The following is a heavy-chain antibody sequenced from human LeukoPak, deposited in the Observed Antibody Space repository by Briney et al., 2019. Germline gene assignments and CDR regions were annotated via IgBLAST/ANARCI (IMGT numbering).Heavy chain of an antibody. CDR1: GGSFSGYY. CDR3: ARGFITMVRGVINLDYDY. D-gene: IGHD3-10*01. V-gene: IGHV4-34*01. Sequence: KTAVTVSLTCAVYGGSFSGYYWSWIRQPPGKGLEWIGEIDHSGSTNYNPSLKSRVTISVDTSKNQFSLKLSSVTAADTAVYYCARGFITMVRGVINLDYDYWGQGTPASASS. CDR2: IDHSGST. J-gene: IGHJ4*02.